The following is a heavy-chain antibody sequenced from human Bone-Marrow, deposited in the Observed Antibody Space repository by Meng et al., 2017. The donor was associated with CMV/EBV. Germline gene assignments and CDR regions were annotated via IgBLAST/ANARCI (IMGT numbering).Heavy chain of an antibody. Sequence: GKSLNLSCAASGFTFSSYSMNWVRQAPGKGLEWVSYISSSSSTIYYADSVKGRFTISRDNAKNSLYLQMNSLRAEDTAVYYCARDRLRYFDLWGRGTLVTVSS. CDR1: GFTFSSYS. J-gene: IGHJ2*01. D-gene: IGHD2-21*01. V-gene: IGHV3-48*04. CDR3: ARDRLRYFDL. CDR2: ISSSSSTI.